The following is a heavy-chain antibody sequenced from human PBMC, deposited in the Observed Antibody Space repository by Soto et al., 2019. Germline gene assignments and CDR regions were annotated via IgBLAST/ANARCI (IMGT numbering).Heavy chain of an antibody. J-gene: IGHJ4*02. CDR2: IYYSGST. V-gene: IGHV4-59*01. Sequence: PSETLSLTCTVSGGSISSYYWSWIRQPQGKGLEWIGYIYYSGSTNHNPYLKRRVAISVDTSKNQFSLKLSSVTAADTAVFYCARVISPHYYDSSGYYLDYWGQGTLVTVSS. CDR3: ARVISPHYYDSSGYYLDY. CDR1: GGSISSYY. D-gene: IGHD3-22*01.